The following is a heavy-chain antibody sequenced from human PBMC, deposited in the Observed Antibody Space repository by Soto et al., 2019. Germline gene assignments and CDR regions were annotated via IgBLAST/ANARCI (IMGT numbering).Heavy chain of an antibody. V-gene: IGHV3-30*18. Sequence: QVQLVESGGGVVQPGRSLRLSCAASGFTFSSYGMHWVRQAPGKGLEWVAVISYDGSNKYYADSVKGRFTISRDNSKNTLYLQMNSLRAEDTAVYYCEKDRVERFLEWLLTRWGQGTLVTVSS. CDR1: GFTFSSYG. D-gene: IGHD3-3*01. J-gene: IGHJ4*02. CDR3: EKDRVERFLEWLLTR. CDR2: ISYDGSNK.